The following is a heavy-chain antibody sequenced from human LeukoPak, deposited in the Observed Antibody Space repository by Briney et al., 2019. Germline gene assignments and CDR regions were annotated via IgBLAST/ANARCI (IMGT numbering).Heavy chain of an antibody. V-gene: IGHV3-23*01. Sequence: GGSLRLSCAASGFTFSSYGMTWVRQAPGKGLEWVSGISGSGGSTYYEDSVKGRFTISRDNSKNTLYLQMNSLRAEGTAVYYCAKNSGGTCYSHLDYWGQGTLVTVSS. CDR1: GFTFSSYG. D-gene: IGHD2-15*01. CDR3: AKNSGGTCYSHLDY. J-gene: IGHJ4*02. CDR2: ISGSGGST.